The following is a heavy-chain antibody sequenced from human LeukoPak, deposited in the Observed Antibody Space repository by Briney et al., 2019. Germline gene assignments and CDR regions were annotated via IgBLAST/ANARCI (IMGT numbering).Heavy chain of an antibody. CDR1: GYTFTSYA. CDR2: INAGNGYT. V-gene: IGHV1-3*01. D-gene: IGHD3-22*01. Sequence: GASVKVSCTASGYTFTSYAMHWVRQAPGQRLEWMGWINAGNGYTKYSQKFQGRVTITRDTSASTAYMELSSLRSEDTAVYYCARGSFEYDSSGYYPGYWGQGTLVTVSS. CDR3: ARGSFEYDSSGYYPGY. J-gene: IGHJ4*02.